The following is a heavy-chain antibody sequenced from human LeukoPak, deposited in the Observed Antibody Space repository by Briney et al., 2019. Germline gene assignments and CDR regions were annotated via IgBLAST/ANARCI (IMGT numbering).Heavy chain of an antibody. J-gene: IGHJ4*02. CDR1: GGSISSYY. Sequence: SETLSLTCTVSGGSISSYYWSWIRQPAGKGLEWIGRIYTSGSTNYNPSLKSRVTMSVDTSKNQFSLKLSSVTAADTAVYYCAKDRSPYDSSSFDYWGQGTLVTVSS. D-gene: IGHD3-22*01. V-gene: IGHV4-4*07. CDR3: AKDRSPYDSSSFDY. CDR2: IYTSGST.